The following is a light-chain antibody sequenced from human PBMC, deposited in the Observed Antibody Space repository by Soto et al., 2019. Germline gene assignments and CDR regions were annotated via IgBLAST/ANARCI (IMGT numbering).Light chain of an antibody. CDR3: QQSYNIPRAT. CDR1: QSISIY. Sequence: DIPMTQSPSSLSASVGDRVTITCRASQSISIYLNWYQQKPGKAPKVLIYAASSLQSGVPPRFSGSGSGTDFTLTTSSLQPEDFATYYCQQSYNIPRATFGQGTKVEIK. CDR2: AAS. J-gene: IGKJ1*01. V-gene: IGKV1-39*01.